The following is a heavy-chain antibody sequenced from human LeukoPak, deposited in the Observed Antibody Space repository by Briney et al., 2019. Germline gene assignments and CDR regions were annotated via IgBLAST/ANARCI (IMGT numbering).Heavy chain of an antibody. J-gene: IGHJ4*02. V-gene: IGHV4-39*07. CDR1: GGSISSSSYY. D-gene: IGHD3-9*01. Sequence: SETLSLTCTVSGGSISSSSYYWGWIRQPPGKGLEWIGSIYYSGSTYYNPSLKSRVTISVDTSKNQFSLKLSSVTAADTAVYYCARDIGLRYFDWLSSYYFDYWGQGTLVTVSS. CDR3: ARDIGLRYFDWLSSYYFDY. CDR2: IYYSGST.